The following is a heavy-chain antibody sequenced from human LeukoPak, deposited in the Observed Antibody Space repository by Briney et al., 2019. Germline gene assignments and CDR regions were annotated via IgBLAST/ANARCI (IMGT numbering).Heavy chain of an antibody. D-gene: IGHD3-22*01. CDR3: AKTRGRGHVDPGTSGYINY. J-gene: IGHJ4*02. CDR1: GHSLNADNAH. CDR2: IKYRGSA. V-gene: IGHV4-39*01. Sequence: ADTVSLMCTVSGHSLNADNAHWARGRQPPGKGLQWFARIKYRGSAYDNPSLESRVTISVDTSESHFSLRMTSVTAADTAVYYCAKTRGRGHVDPGTSGYINYWGQGIVDSVSS.